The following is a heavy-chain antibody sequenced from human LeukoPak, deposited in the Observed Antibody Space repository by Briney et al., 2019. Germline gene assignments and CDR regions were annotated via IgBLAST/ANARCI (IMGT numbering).Heavy chain of an antibody. CDR3: ARDGFDGGTGNFDY. CDR1: GYTFTGYY. V-gene: IGHV1-2*02. D-gene: IGHD4-23*01. CDR2: INPNSGGT. J-gene: IGHJ4*02. Sequence: ASVKVSCKASGYTFTGYYMHWVRQAPGQGLEWMGWINPNSGGTNYAQKFQGRVTMTGDTSISTAYMELSRLRSDDTAVYYCARDGFDGGTGNFDYWGQGTLVTVSS.